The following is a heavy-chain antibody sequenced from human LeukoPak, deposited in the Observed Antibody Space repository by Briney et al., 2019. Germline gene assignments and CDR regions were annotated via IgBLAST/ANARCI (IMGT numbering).Heavy chain of an antibody. CDR1: GGSISSYY. D-gene: IGHD3-10*01. J-gene: IGHJ4*02. CDR2: IYYSGST. CDR3: ARATPITMVRGVIDHFDY. Sequence: SETLSLTCTVSGGSISSYYWSWIRQPPGKGLEWIGYIYYSGSTNYNPSLKSRVTISVDTSKNQFSLKLSSVTAADTAVYYCARATPITMVRGVIDHFDYWGQGTLVTVSS. V-gene: IGHV4-59*01.